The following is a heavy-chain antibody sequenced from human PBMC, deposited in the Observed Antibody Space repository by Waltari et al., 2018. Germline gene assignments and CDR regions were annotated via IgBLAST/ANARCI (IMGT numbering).Heavy chain of an antibody. J-gene: IGHJ5*02. Sequence: QVQLQESGPGLVKPSETLSLTCTVSGGSISSYYWSWIRQPPGKGLEWIGYIYYSGSTNYNPPLKSRVTISVDTSKNQFSLKLSSVTAADTAVYYCARGGKGFDPWGQGTLVTVSS. D-gene: IGHD3-16*01. V-gene: IGHV4-59*01. CDR3: ARGGKGFDP. CDR2: IYYSGST. CDR1: GGSISSYY.